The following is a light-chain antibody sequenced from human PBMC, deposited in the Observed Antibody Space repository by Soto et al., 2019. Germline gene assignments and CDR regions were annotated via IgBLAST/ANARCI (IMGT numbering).Light chain of an antibody. CDR2: EVS. Sequence: QSALTQPPSASGSPGQSVTISCTGTSSDVGGYNYVSWYQQLPGKAPKLMIYEVSKRPSGVPDRFSGSKSGNTASLTVSGLQAEDEADYYCSSYAGNNKLVFGGGTKLTVL. CDR3: SSYAGNNKLV. V-gene: IGLV2-8*01. J-gene: IGLJ2*01. CDR1: SSDVGGYNY.